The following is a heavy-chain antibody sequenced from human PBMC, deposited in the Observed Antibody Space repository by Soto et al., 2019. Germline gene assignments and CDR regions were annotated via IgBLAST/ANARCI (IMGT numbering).Heavy chain of an antibody. CDR3: ARMILCIRATGTTLFDY. J-gene: IGHJ4*02. V-gene: IGHV2-70*11. D-gene: IGHD6-13*01. CDR2: IDWDDDK. Sequence: SGPTLVNPTQTLTLTCTLSGISLSTRGMCVSWIRQPPGKALEWLARIDWDDDKYYSTSLKTRLTISQDTSENQVVLTMTNMEPADTATYYCARMILCIRATGTTLFDYWGQGTLVTVSS. CDR1: GISLSTRGMC.